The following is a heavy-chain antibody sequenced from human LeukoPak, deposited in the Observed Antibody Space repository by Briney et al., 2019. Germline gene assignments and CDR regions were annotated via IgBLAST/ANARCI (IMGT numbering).Heavy chain of an antibody. Sequence: GGSLRLSCAASGFTFSSYAMSWVRQAPGKGLEWVSDINGSGGSTYYADSAKGRFTISRDNSKNTLYLQMNSLRAEDRAVYYCAKGAVEMATRFDPWGQGTLVTVSS. CDR2: INGSGGST. D-gene: IGHD5-24*01. V-gene: IGHV3-23*01. J-gene: IGHJ5*02. CDR3: AKGAVEMATRFDP. CDR1: GFTFSSYA.